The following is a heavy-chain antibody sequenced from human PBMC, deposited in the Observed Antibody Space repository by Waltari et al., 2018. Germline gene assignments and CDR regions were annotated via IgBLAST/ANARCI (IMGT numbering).Heavy chain of an antibody. D-gene: IGHD6-6*01. CDR2: IAYDGSNK. CDR1: GFTFSSYA. CDR3: ARWGTSSSSPLDY. J-gene: IGHJ4*02. Sequence: QVQLVESGGGVVQPGRSLRLSCAASGFTFSSYAMHWVRQAPGKGLEWVAVIAYDGSNKYYADSVKGRFTISRDNSKNTLYLQMNSLRAEDTAVYYCARWGTSSSSPLDYWGQGTLVTVSS. V-gene: IGHV3-30*01.